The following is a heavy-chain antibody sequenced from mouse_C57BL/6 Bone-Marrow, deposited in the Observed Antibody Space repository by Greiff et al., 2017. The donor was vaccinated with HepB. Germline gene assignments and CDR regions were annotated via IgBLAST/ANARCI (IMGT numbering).Heavy chain of an antibody. Sequence: VQLKQSGGGLVQPGGSLKLSCAASGFTFSDYYMYWVRQTPEKRLEWVAYISNGGGSTYYPDTVKGRFTISRDNAKNTLYLQMSRLKSEDTAMYYCARDYYGSPWFAYWGQGTLVTVSA. CDR1: GFTFSDYY. D-gene: IGHD1-1*01. CDR2: ISNGGGST. V-gene: IGHV5-12*01. CDR3: ARDYYGSPWFAY. J-gene: IGHJ3*01.